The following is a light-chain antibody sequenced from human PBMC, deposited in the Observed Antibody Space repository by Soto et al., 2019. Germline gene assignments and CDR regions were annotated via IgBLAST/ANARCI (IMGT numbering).Light chain of an antibody. J-gene: IGKJ4*01. CDR3: QRYNSAPAT. CDR2: TAS. CDR1: QGITNY. V-gene: IGKV1-27*01. Sequence: DIQMTHSPSSLSASVGDRVTITCRASQGITNYLAWYQQTPGKVPNLLIYTASTLQSRVPSRVHGSGSGTDFTRTISSLQPEDVATYYCQRYNSAPATFGVGTKVEVK.